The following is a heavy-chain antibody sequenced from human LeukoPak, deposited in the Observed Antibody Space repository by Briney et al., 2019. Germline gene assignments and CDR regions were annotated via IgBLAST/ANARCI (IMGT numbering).Heavy chain of an antibody. CDR2: TYYRSKWYN. V-gene: IGHV6-1*01. Sequence: SQTLSLTCAISGDSVSSNSAAWNWIRQSPSRGLEWLGRTYYRSKWYNDYAVSVKSRITINPDTSKNQFSLQLNSVTPEDAAVYYCARAPGLGYCSGGSCYGAFDIWGQGTMVTVSS. CDR3: ARAPGLGYCSGGSCYGAFDI. D-gene: IGHD2-15*01. J-gene: IGHJ3*02. CDR1: GDSVSSNSAA.